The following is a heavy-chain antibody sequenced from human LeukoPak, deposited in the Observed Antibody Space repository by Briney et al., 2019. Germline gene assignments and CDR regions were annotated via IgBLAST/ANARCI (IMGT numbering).Heavy chain of an antibody. V-gene: IGHV1-24*01. Sequence: ASVKVSCKVSGYTLTELSMHWVRQAPGKGLEWMGGFDPEDGETIYAQKFQGRVTMTEDTSTDTAYMELSSLRSEDTAVYYCATDLRWLEWSTRVWWGQGTLVTVSS. CDR2: FDPEDGET. J-gene: IGHJ4*02. D-gene: IGHD3-3*01. CDR1: GYTLTELS. CDR3: ATDLRWLEWSTRVW.